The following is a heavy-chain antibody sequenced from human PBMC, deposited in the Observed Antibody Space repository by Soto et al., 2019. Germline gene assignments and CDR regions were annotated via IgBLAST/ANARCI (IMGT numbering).Heavy chain of an antibody. CDR2: ISGSGDST. CDR1: GFNFETYG. Sequence: EVRLLESGGGLVEPGGSLRLSCTGSGFNFETYGMTWVRQAPGQGLEWVSGISGSGDSTYFADSVKGRFTISRDNAKKTVYLQLSSLRAEDTATYYCAKDPYVGWYCSGGTCPIASWGQGTLVIVSS. CDR3: AKDPYVGWYCSGGTCPIAS. D-gene: IGHD2-15*01. V-gene: IGHV3-23*01. J-gene: IGHJ5*02.